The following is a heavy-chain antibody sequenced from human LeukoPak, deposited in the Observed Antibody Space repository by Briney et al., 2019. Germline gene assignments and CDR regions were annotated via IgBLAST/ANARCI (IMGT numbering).Heavy chain of an antibody. J-gene: IGHJ6*03. CDR2: INHSGST. V-gene: IGHV4-34*01. D-gene: IGHD4-17*01. CDR3: ARGLSRYGDYVVAYYMDV. CDR1: GGSFSGYY. Sequence: PSETLSLTCAVYGGSFSGYYWSWIRQPPGKGLEWIGEINHSGSTNYNPSLKSRVTISVDTSKNQFSLKLSSVTAADTAVYYCARGLSRYGDYVVAYYMDVWGKGTTVTVSS.